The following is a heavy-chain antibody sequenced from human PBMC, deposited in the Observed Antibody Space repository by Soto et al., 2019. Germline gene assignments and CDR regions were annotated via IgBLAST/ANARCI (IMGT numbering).Heavy chain of an antibody. V-gene: IGHV3-49*03. J-gene: IGHJ6*02. CDR1: EFSFGDYG. D-gene: IGHD2-15*01. CDR3: ARDPGAGGGAYGVDV. Sequence: GGSLRLSCTGSEFSFGDYGVNWFRQTSGKGLEWVGRIRSKAYGETTAYAESVKGRLSISREDSKSSAYLQMNSLKTDDTAVYYCARDPGAGGGAYGVDVWGQGPRVTVSS. CDR2: IRSKAYGETT.